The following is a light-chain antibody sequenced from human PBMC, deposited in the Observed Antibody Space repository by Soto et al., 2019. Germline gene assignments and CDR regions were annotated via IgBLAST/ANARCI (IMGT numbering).Light chain of an antibody. J-gene: IGKJ5*01. V-gene: IGKV3-11*01. CDR3: QQRKNWPPIT. CDR2: DSS. Sequence: EIVLTQSPGTLSLSHGERATLSCRASQNVDKFLAWYQQRPGQPPRLLIFDSSNRATGVPVRFSGSGSGTVFTLTIGCLEPEDSAVYYCQQRKNWPPITFGQGTRLEIK. CDR1: QNVDKF.